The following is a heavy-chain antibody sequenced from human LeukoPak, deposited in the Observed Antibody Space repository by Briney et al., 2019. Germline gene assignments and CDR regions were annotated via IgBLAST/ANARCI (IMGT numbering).Heavy chain of an antibody. CDR3: AREPSVKDFWSGYYGV. CDR1: GGTFSSYA. J-gene: IGHJ6*02. D-gene: IGHD3-3*01. CDR2: IIPILGIA. V-gene: IGHV1-69*04. Sequence: ASVEVSCKASGGTFSSYAISWVRQAPGQGLEWMGRIIPILGIANYAQKFQGRVTITADKSTSTAYMELSSLRSEDTAVYYCAREPSVKDFWSGYYGVWGQGTTVTVSS.